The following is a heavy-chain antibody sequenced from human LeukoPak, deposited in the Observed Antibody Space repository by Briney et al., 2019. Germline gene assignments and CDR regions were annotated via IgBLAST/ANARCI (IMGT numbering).Heavy chain of an antibody. CDR2: IYPGDSDT. CDR3: F. D-gene: IGHD4-23*01. J-gene: IGHJ4*02. CDR1: GYTFTSYW. V-gene: IGHV5-51*01. Sequence: GESLKISCKGFGYTFTSYWIGWVRQMPGKGLEWMGIIYPGDSDTRYSPSFQGQVTISADKSISTAYYCARYAGNSPIDYYFDFWGQGTLVTVSS.